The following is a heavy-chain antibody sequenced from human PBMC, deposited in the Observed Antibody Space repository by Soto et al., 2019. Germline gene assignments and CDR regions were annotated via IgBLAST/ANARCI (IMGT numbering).Heavy chain of an antibody. V-gene: IGHV1-46*01. CDR2: VNPSGGHT. Sequence: QVQLVQSGAEVKKPGASVKVSCKASGDTFTDYYIHWVRQAPGQGLEWMGTVNPSGGHTTYAQHFLGRRTMTRDTSTSTLYMELTSLTSEDTAVYYCASGGPVVVVTAALDFWGQGTLVTVSS. J-gene: IGHJ4*02. D-gene: IGHD2-21*02. CDR1: GDTFTDYY. CDR3: ASGGPVVVVTAALDF.